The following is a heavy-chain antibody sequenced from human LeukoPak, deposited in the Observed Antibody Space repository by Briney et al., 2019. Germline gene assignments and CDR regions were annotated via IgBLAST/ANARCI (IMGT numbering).Heavy chain of an antibody. D-gene: IGHD1-26*01. CDR3: ARGRSVGGSYYGPTNWFDP. V-gene: IGHV4-59*12. CDR1: GGSISSYY. J-gene: IGHJ5*02. Sequence: SETLSLTCTVSGGSISSYYWGWIRQPPGKGLEWVGQIYYRGTPNYNPSLKSRVTISVDTSKNQFSLKLSSVTAADTAVYYCARGRSVGGSYYGPTNWFDPWGQGTLVTVSS. CDR2: IYYRGTP.